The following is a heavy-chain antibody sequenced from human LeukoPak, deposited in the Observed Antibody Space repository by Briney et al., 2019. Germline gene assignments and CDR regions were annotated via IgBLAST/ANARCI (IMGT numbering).Heavy chain of an antibody. CDR3: ARRQNYLDV. CDR1: GGSINSDY. CDR2: IYYIGGT. V-gene: IGHV4-59*08. Sequence: SETLSLTCTVSGGSINSDYWSWIRQPPGKGLEWIGYIYYIGGTNYNPSLKSRVTISLDTSKNQFSLNLRSVTAADTAVYYCARRQNYLDVWGKGTTVTVSS. J-gene: IGHJ6*04. D-gene: IGHD5-24*01.